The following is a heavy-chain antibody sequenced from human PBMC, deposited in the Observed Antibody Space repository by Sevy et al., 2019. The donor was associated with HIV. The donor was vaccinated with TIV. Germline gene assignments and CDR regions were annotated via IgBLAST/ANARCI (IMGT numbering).Heavy chain of an antibody. Sequence: GGSLRLSCAASGFTFSSYAMHWVRQAPGKGLEWVAVISYDGSNKHYADSVKGRFTISRDNSKNTLYLQMNSLRAEDTAVYYCARDSGYIFDYWGQGTLVTVSS. CDR2: ISYDGSNK. D-gene: IGHD3-9*01. CDR1: GFTFSSYA. CDR3: ARDSGYIFDY. V-gene: IGHV3-30*04. J-gene: IGHJ4*02.